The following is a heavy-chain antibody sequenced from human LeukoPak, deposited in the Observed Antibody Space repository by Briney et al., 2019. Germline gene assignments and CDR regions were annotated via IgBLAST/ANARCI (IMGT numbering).Heavy chain of an antibody. CDR1: GFTFSSYW. CDR2: INWNGGST. V-gene: IGHV3-20*04. J-gene: IGHJ4*02. CDR3: ARAGDYGENDY. D-gene: IGHD4-17*01. Sequence: GGSLRLSCAASGFTFSSYWMSWVRQAPGKGLEWVSGINWNGGSTGYADSVKGRFTISRDNAKNSLYLQMNSLRAEDTALYYCARAGDYGENDYWGQGTLVTVSS.